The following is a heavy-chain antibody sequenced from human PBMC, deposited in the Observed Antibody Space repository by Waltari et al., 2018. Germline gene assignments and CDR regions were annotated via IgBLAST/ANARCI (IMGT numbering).Heavy chain of an antibody. V-gene: IGHV3-23*01. CDR3: VKGDLSSAYAAGAAFDV. CDR1: EFTFSKYA. D-gene: IGHD3-22*01. J-gene: IGHJ3*01. Sequence: EVSLLESGGGLVQPGGSLRLSCVASEFTFSKYAMSWVRQAPGKGLEWVSGLTGSGRSTYYADSVKGRFTISRDNSQNTLFLQMSSLRTDDTAVYYCVKGDLSSAYAAGAAFDVWGQGTMVTVSS. CDR2: LTGSGRST.